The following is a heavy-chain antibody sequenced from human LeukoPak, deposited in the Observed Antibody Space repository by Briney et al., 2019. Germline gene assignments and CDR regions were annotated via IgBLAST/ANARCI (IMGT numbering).Heavy chain of an antibody. Sequence: LETPSLTCTVSGGSISSSGYYWGWIRQPPGKGLEWIASIYYSGSTYYNPSLKSRVTISVDTSKNQLSLKLSSLTAADTAVYYCARHEYSGSYYGLSWFDPWGQGTLVTVSS. D-gene: IGHD1-26*01. CDR3: ARHEYSGSYYGLSWFDP. CDR2: IYYSGST. V-gene: IGHV4-39*01. J-gene: IGHJ5*02. CDR1: GGSISSSGYY.